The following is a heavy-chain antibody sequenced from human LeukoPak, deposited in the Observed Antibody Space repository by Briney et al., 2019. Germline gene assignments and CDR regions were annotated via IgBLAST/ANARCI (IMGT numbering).Heavy chain of an antibody. CDR2: IWYDGSNK. CDR3: SRAEYSASTRKHSFDR. D-gene: IGHD2/OR15-2a*01. Sequence: GGSLRLSCAASGYSFISYGMHWVRQAPGKGLEWVALIWYDGSNKYYADSVKGRFTISRDNSKNTLYLQMSSLRAEDTAVYYCSRAEYSASTRKHSFDRWGQGTLVTVSS. J-gene: IGHJ4*02. CDR1: GYSFISYG. V-gene: IGHV3-33*01.